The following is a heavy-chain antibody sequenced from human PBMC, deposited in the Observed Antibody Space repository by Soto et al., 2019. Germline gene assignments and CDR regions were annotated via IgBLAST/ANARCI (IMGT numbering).Heavy chain of an antibody. CDR3: ARGQRDYGDYRYYFDY. D-gene: IGHD4-17*01. V-gene: IGHV4-34*01. Sequence: SETLSLTCAVYGGSFSGYYWSWIRQPPGKGLEWIGEINHSGSTNYNPSLKSRVTISVDTSKNQFSLKLSSVTAADTAVYYCARGQRDYGDYRYYFDYWGQGTLVTVSS. CDR1: GGSFSGYY. J-gene: IGHJ4*02. CDR2: INHSGST.